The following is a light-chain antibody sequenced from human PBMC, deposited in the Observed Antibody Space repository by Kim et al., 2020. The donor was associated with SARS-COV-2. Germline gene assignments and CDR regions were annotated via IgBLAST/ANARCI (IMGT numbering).Light chain of an antibody. CDR3: CSYAGSYTPRVV. CDR2: DVS. J-gene: IGLJ2*01. V-gene: IGLV2-11*01. CDR1: SSDGGGYNY. Sequence: SVTISCTGTSSDGGGYNYVSWYQQHPGKAPKLMIYDVSKRPSGVPDRFSGSKSGNTASLTVSGLQAEDEADYYCCSYAGSYTPRVVFGGGTQLTVL.